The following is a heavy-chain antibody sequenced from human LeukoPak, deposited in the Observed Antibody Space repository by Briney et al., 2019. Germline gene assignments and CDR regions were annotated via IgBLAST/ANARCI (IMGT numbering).Heavy chain of an antibody. Sequence: GGSLRLSCAASRFTFDDYAMHWVRQAPGKGLEWVSGISWNSGSIGYADSVKGRFTISRDNAKNSLYLQMNSLRAEDTALYYCAKGGLLGELLPFDPWDQGTLVTVSS. CDR2: ISWNSGSI. D-gene: IGHD3-10*01. V-gene: IGHV3-9*01. J-gene: IGHJ5*02. CDR3: AKGGLLGELLPFDP. CDR1: RFTFDDYA.